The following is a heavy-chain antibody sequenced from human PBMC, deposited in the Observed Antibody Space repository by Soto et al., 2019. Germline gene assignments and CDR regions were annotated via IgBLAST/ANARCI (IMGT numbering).Heavy chain of an antibody. J-gene: IGHJ4*02. Sequence: SETLSLTCTVSGGSISSYYWSWIRQPPGKGLEWIGYIYYSGSTNFNPSLKSRVTISVETSKNQFSLKLSSVTAAGRAVSDGSRALGSGYPDYWGQGTLVTVSS. CDR3: SRALGSGYPDY. CDR1: GGSISSYY. CDR2: IYYSGST. D-gene: IGHD3-22*01. V-gene: IGHV4-59*12.